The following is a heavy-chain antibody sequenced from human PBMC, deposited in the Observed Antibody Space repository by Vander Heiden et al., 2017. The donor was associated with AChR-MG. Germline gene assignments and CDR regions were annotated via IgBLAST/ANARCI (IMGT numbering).Heavy chain of an antibody. CDR3: TRNTQVGATNV. CDR2: ISHSGSA. Sequence: VPLQQAGAGLLKPSAALSLTWAVNGGSSSDYDCSWICQYPGKGREAIGDISHSGSANYNPALKSRVAISVDTSNNQFTLRVSSVNAADTAVYYCTRNTQVGATNVWGQGTLGTVSS. CDR1: GGSSSDYD. V-gene: IGHV4-34*01. J-gene: IGHJ4*02. D-gene: IGHD1-26*01.